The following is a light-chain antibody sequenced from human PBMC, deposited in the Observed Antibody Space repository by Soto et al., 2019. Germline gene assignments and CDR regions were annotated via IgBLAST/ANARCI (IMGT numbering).Light chain of an antibody. CDR1: QTISTR. CDR2: KAS. V-gene: IGKV1-5*03. J-gene: IGKJ1*01. CDR3: QHYNSYSEA. Sequence: DIQVTQSPPTLSASVGDRVTITCRASQTISTRMAWYPQKPGKAPKILVYKASTLTSGVPSRFSGSGAGTECTRTISSLQPDDFETYYCQHYNSYSEAFGQGTKVDIK.